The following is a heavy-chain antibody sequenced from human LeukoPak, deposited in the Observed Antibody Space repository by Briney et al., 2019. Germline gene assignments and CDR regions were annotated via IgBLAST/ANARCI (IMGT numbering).Heavy chain of an antibody. V-gene: IGHV1-8*01. J-gene: IGHJ6*02. CDR3: ARKRSRGYYYYGMDV. Sequence: AASVKVSCKASGYTFTSYDINWVRQATGQRLEWMGWMNPNSGNTGYAQKFQGRVTMTRNTSISTAYMELSSLRSEDTAVYYCARKRSRGYYYYGMDVWGQGTTVTVSS. CDR1: GYTFTSYD. CDR2: MNPNSGNT.